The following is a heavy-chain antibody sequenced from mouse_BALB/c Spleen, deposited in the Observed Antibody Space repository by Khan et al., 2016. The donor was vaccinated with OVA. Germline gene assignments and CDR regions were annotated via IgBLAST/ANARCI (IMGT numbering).Heavy chain of an antibody. CDR2: IDPANGNS. CDR1: GFNIKDTY. D-gene: IGHD2-10*01. CDR3: IRGAYYGLFAY. V-gene: IGHV14-3*02. J-gene: IGHJ3*01. Sequence: EVQLQESGAEFVKPGASVKLSCTASGFNIKDTYMHWINQRPQQGLVWIGRIDPANGNSKYDPKFQDKATIAADVSSNIVYLQLNSLTSEDTAVYYCIRGAYYGLFAYWGQGTLVTVSA.